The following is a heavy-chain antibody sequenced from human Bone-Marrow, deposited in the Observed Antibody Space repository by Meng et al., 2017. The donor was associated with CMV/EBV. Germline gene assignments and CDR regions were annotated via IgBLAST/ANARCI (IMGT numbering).Heavy chain of an antibody. V-gene: IGHV4-59*01. CDR1: GGPISGYY. CDR3: ASLWGSGYDYAFDP. D-gene: IGHD5-12*01. Sequence: SETLSLTCTVSGGPISGYYWSWVRQPPGKGLEWIGYIYYRGSTNYNPSLKSRVTISVDTSKNQFSLKLTSVTAADTAVYYCASLWGSGYDYAFDPWGQGTLVTVSS. J-gene: IGHJ5*02. CDR2: IYYRGST.